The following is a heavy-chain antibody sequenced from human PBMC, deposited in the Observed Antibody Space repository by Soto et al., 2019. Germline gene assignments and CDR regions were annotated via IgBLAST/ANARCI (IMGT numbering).Heavy chain of an antibody. D-gene: IGHD3-10*01. Sequence: QVQLVQSGAEVKKPGSSVKVSCKASGGTFSSYTISWVRQAPGQGLEWMGRILPILGIANYAQKFQGRVTVTADQSTSTAYMELSSLRSEDTAVYYCATGSGRGFFDYWGHGTLVTASS. CDR1: GGTFSSYT. CDR2: ILPILGIA. V-gene: IGHV1-69*02. J-gene: IGHJ4*01. CDR3: ATGSGRGFFDY.